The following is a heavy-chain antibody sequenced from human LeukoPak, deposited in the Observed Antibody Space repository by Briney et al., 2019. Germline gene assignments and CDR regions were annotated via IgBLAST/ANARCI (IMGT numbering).Heavy chain of an antibody. Sequence: SETLSLTCSVSGGPISGYYWSWIRQPPGRGLEWIGCISYSGDTKYNPSLKSRVSISIDTSKKQFSLNLRSVTAADTAIYYCVRDFDAWHAFDIWGQGTKVTVSS. CDR1: GGPISGYY. V-gene: IGHV4-59*01. CDR3: VRDFDAWHAFDI. CDR2: ISYSGDT. J-gene: IGHJ3*02.